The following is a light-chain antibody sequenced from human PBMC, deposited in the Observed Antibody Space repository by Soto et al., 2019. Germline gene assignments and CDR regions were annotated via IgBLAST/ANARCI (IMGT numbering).Light chain of an antibody. J-gene: IGKJ4*01. CDR3: QQYGNSPPLT. Sequence: EIVLTQSPGTLSLSPGERATLSCRARQSVSSSYLAWYQQKPGQAPRLLIYGASSRATGIPDRFSGSGSGTDFTLTISRLEPEDFALYYCQQYGNSPPLTFGGGTKVDIK. CDR2: GAS. CDR1: QSVSSSY. V-gene: IGKV3-20*01.